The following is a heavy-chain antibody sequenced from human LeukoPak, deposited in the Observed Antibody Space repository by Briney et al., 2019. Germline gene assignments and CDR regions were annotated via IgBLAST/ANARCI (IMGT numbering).Heavy chain of an antibody. D-gene: IGHD6-6*01. Sequence: PGGSLRLSCAASGFTFSSYSMNWVRQAPGKGLEWVSSISSSSSYIYYADSVKGRFTISRDNAKNSLYLQMNSLRAEDTAVYYCAREPTGYSSSSDYWGQGTLVTVSS. V-gene: IGHV3-21*01. J-gene: IGHJ4*02. CDR2: ISSSSSYI. CDR3: AREPTGYSSSSDY. CDR1: GFTFSSYS.